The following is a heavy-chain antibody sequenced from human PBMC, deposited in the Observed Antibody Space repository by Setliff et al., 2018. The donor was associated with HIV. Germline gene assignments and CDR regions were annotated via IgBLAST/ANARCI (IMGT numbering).Heavy chain of an antibody. D-gene: IGHD3-10*01. J-gene: IGHJ5*02. CDR3: AKGVKWLAP. CDR2: IYSDDVT. CDR1: GFSVSTNY. V-gene: IGHV3-53*01. Sequence: GGSLRLSCAASGFSVSTNYMTWVRQAPGGGLEWVSVIYSDDVTHYIDSVKGRFTVSRDNSINILYLHMNSLIAEDTAVYYCAKGVKWLAPWGQGTLVTVSS.